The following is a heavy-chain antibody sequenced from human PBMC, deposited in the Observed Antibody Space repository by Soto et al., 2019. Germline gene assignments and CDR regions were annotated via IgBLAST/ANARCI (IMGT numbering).Heavy chain of an antibody. Sequence: QVQLVESGGGVVQPGRSLRLSCAASGFTFSSYAMHWVRQAPGKGLEWVAVISYDGSNKYYADSVKGRFTISRDNSKNTLYLQMNSLRAEDTAVYYCASDAQYYFDYWGQGTLVTVSS. V-gene: IGHV3-30-3*01. J-gene: IGHJ4*02. CDR2: ISYDGSNK. CDR1: GFTFSSYA. CDR3: ASDAQYYFDY.